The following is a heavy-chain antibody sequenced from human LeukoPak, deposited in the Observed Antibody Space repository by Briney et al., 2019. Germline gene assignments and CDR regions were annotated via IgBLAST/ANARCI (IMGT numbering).Heavy chain of an antibody. CDR1: GFTFSNYW. J-gene: IGHJ5*02. CDR2: ISSSGSTI. Sequence: PGGSLRLSCAASGFTFSNYWMNWVRQAPGKGLEWVSYISSSGSTIYYADSVKGRFTISRDNAKNSLYLQMNSLRAEDTAVYYCARELGYCSSTSCPNWFDPWGQGTLVTVSS. CDR3: ARELGYCSSTSCPNWFDP. V-gene: IGHV3-48*04. D-gene: IGHD2-2*01.